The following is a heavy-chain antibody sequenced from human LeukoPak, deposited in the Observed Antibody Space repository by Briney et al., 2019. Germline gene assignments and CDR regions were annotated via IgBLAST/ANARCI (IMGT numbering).Heavy chain of an antibody. Sequence: ASVKVSCKASGYSFTSYAMHWVRQAPGQGLEWMGWINADNGDAKNSQKFQGRVTITRDTSASTAYMEVSSLRSEDTAVYYCARDVSSSSDYWGQGTLVTVSS. CDR1: GYSFTSYA. V-gene: IGHV1-3*01. CDR2: INADNGDA. CDR3: ARDVSSSSDY. J-gene: IGHJ4*02. D-gene: IGHD6-6*01.